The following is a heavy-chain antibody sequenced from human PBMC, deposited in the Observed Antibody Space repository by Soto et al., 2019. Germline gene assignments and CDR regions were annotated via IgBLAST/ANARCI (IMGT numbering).Heavy chain of an antibody. CDR1: GFTFGSYW. Sequence: EVQLVESGGGLVQPGGSLRVSCADSGFTFGSYWMNWVRQAPGKGLVWVSRIDSDGSSTTYADSVKGRFTTSRDNAKNTLYLQMSSLRVEDTAVYYCARGRPYGMDVWGHGPTVTVSS. J-gene: IGHJ6*02. V-gene: IGHV3-74*01. CDR3: ARGRPYGMDV. CDR2: IDSDGSST.